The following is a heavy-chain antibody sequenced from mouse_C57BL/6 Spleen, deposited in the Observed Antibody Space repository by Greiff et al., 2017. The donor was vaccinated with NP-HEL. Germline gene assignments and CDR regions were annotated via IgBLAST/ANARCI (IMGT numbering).Heavy chain of an antibody. D-gene: IGHD2-5*01. CDR3: ARVDYSNSAWFAY. J-gene: IGHJ3*01. Sequence: QVQLQQPGAELVRPGSSVKLSCKASGYTFTSYWMHWVKQRPIQGLEWIGNIDPSDSETHYNQKFKDKATLTVDKSSSTAYMQLSSLTSEDSAVYYCARVDYSNSAWFAYWGQGTLVTVSA. V-gene: IGHV1-52*01. CDR1: GYTFTSYW. CDR2: IDPSDSET.